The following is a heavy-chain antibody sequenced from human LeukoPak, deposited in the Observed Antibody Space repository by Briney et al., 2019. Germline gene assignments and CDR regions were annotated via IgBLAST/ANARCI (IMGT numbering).Heavy chain of an antibody. D-gene: IGHD3-22*01. CDR2: ISAYNGNT. CDR3: ARSGSPLTYYYDSSGYYSY. CDR1: GYTFTSYG. V-gene: IGHV1-18*01. J-gene: IGHJ4*02. Sequence: ASVKVSCKASGYTFTSYGISWVRQAPGHGLEWMGWISAYNGNTNYAQKFQGRVTMTRDMSTSTVYMELSSLRSEDTAVYYCARSGSPLTYYYDSSGYYSYWGQGTLVTVSS.